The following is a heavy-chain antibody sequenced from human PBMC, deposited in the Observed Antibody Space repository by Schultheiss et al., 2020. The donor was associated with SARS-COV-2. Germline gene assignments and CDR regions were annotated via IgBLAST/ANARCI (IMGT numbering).Heavy chain of an antibody. CDR1: GFSLSTSAM. CDR3: ARDRIPDSRWDV. CDR2: INHSGST. D-gene: IGHD2-2*01. V-gene: IGHV4-4*02. J-gene: IGHJ6*04. Sequence: SGPTLVKPTQTLTLTCTFSGFSLSTSAMCVSWIRQPPGKGLEWIGEINHSGSTNYNPSLKSRVTISVDTSKNQFSLKLSSVTAADTAIYYCARDRIPDSRWDVWGKGTTVTVSS.